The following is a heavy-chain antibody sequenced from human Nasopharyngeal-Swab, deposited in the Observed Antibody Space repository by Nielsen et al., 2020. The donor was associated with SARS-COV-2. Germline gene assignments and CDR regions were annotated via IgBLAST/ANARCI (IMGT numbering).Heavy chain of an antibody. CDR3: ARDKGLRDYVWGSYRSSYYYYNGMDV. V-gene: IGHV3-7*01. J-gene: IGHJ6*02. CDR1: GFTFSSYW. D-gene: IGHD3-16*02. CDR2: INQDGSEK. Sequence: GESLKISCAASGFTFSSYWMSWVRQAPGKGLEWVANINQDGSEKYYVDSVKGRFTISRDNAKNPLYPQMNSLRAEDTAVYYCARDKGLRDYVWGSYRSSYYYYNGMDVWGQGTTVTVSS.